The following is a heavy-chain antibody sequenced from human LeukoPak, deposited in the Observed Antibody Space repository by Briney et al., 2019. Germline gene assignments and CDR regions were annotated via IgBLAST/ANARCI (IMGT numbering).Heavy chain of an antibody. Sequence: GGSLRLSCAASGFTFSSYGMHWVRQAPGKGLEWVAVISYDGSNKYYADSVKGRFTISRDNSKNTLYLQMNSLRAEDTAVYYCRPDSAWGAFDIWGQGTMVTVSS. V-gene: IGHV3-30*03. J-gene: IGHJ3*02. CDR1: GFTFSSYG. D-gene: IGHD7-27*01. CDR3: RPDSAWGAFDI. CDR2: ISYDGSNK.